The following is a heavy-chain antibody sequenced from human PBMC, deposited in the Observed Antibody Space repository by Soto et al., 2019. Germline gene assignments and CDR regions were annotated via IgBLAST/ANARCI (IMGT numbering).Heavy chain of an antibody. Sequence: EVQLVESGGGLVQPGGSLRLSCAASGFIFSSYWMSWVRQAPGKGLEWVANIKQDGSEKYYVDSVKGRFTISRDNAKNSLYLQMNSLRAEDTAVYYCARAYRALAAAGTLLDYWGQGTRVTVSS. CDR1: GFIFSSYW. J-gene: IGHJ4*02. V-gene: IGHV3-7*05. D-gene: IGHD6-13*01. CDR3: ARAYRALAAAGTLLDY. CDR2: IKQDGSEK.